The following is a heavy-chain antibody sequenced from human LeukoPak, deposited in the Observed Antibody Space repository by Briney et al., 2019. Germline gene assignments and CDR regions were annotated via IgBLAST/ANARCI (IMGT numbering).Heavy chain of an antibody. CDR1: GYSFTSYG. Sequence: GASVKVSRKASGYSFTSYGFNWVRQAPGQGLEWMGWMSAYNGKTNYAHSLQGRVTVTADTSTSTDYMELRSLRSEDTAVYYCARGMGYSYGHPQGAFDIWGQGTMVTVSS. V-gene: IGHV1-18*01. CDR2: MSAYNGKT. J-gene: IGHJ3*02. D-gene: IGHD5-18*01. CDR3: ARGMGYSYGHPQGAFDI.